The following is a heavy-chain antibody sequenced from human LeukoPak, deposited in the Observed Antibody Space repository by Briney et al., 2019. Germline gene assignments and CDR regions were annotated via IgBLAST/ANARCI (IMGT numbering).Heavy chain of an antibody. CDR2: IIPIFGTA. Sequence: SVKVSCKTSGYTFSSYGIDWVRQAPGQGLEWMGGIIPIFGTANYAQKFQGRVTITADESTSTAYMELSSLRSEDTAVYYCASFYYDSSGYYPPGFDYWGQGTLVTVSS. V-gene: IGHV1-69*13. D-gene: IGHD3-22*01. J-gene: IGHJ4*02. CDR3: ASFYYDSSGYYPPGFDY. CDR1: GYTFSSYG.